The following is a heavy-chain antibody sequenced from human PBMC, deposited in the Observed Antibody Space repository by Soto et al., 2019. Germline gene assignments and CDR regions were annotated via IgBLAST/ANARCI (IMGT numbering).Heavy chain of an antibody. Sequence: VQLLEHGGQLVQPGESLRLSCAASGFTFRTFTMNWVRQAPGKGLEWVSGIIGGDGDKFYSDSVKGRFTISRDNSKDMLFLQMSSLRVDDTALYYCAKIRDPNGIWTFDSWGQGTLVTVSS. CDR1: GFTFRTFT. CDR2: IIGGDGDK. J-gene: IGHJ5*01. CDR3: AKIRDPNGIWTFDS. V-gene: IGHV3-23*01. D-gene: IGHD3-9*01.